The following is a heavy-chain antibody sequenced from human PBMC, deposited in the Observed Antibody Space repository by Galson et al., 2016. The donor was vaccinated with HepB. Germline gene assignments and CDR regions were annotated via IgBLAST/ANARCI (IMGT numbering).Heavy chain of an antibody. Sequence: SVKVSCKASGYTFTTYNINWVRQATGQGLEWMGWMNPNSGNTGYAQKFQGRVTITRNTSISTAYMELSSLRSEDTAVYYCARGPAGNFWSAYYLDHWGQGTLVTVSS. CDR3: ARGPAGNFWSAYYLDH. J-gene: IGHJ4*02. CDR1: GYTFTTYN. D-gene: IGHD3-3*01. CDR2: MNPNSGNT. V-gene: IGHV1-8*01.